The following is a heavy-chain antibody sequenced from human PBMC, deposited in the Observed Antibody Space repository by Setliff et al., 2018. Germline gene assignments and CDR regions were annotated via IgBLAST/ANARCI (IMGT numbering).Heavy chain of an antibody. Sequence: GGSLRLSCAASGFTFSSYAITWVRQAPGKGLEWVSGISGSGGMTYYADSMKGRFTISRDNSKNTLYLQMNSVRAEDTAVYYCARAYGMDVWGQGTTVTVSS. CDR2: ISGSGGMT. J-gene: IGHJ6*02. CDR1: GFTFSSYA. CDR3: ARAYGMDV. V-gene: IGHV3-23*01.